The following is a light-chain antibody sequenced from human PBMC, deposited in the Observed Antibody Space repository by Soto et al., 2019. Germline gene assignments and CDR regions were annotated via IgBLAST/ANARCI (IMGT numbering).Light chain of an antibody. CDR3: QQRSNWPPLT. J-gene: IGKJ4*01. CDR1: QSVSVH. CDR2: DAS. V-gene: IGKV3-11*01. Sequence: IVLTQSPATLSLSPGERATLSCRASQSVSVHLAWYQQKPGQAPRLLIYDASNRATGIPARFSGSGSGTDFTLTISSLEPEDFAVYYCQQRSNWPPLTFGGGTQVEIK.